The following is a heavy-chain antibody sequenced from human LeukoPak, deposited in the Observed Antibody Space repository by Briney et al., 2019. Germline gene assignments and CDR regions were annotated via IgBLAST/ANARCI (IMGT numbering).Heavy chain of an antibody. V-gene: IGHV1-2*02. CDR3: ARLFPEYYYYGMDV. J-gene: IGHJ6*02. CDR2: INPNSGGT. CDR1: GYTFTGYY. Sequence: ASVKVSCKASGYTFTGYYMHWVRQAPGQGLEWMGWINPNSGGTNYAQKFQGRVTMTRDTSISTAYVELSRLRSDDTAVYYCARLFPEYYYYGMDVWGQGTTVTVSS.